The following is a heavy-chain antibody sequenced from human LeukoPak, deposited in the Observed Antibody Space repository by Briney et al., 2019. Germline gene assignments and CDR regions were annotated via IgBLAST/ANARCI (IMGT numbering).Heavy chain of an antibody. CDR1: GYSLTSYW. V-gene: IGHV5-51*01. D-gene: IGHD6-6*01. J-gene: IGHJ4*02. CDR3: ARQSLAARPRPYYFDY. CDR2: IYPGDSDT. Sequence: GESLKISCKGSGYSLTSYWIGWVRQMPGKGLEWMGIIYPGDSDTRYSPSFQGQVTISADKSISTAYLQWSSLKASDTAMYYCARQSLAARPRPYYFDYWGQGTLVTVSS.